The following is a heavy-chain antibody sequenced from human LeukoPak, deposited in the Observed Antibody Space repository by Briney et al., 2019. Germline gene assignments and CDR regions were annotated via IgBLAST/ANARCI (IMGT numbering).Heavy chain of an antibody. CDR1: GYSISSGYY. J-gene: IGHJ5*02. D-gene: IGHD6-13*01. CDR3: ARHKSSSSWYYGFDP. Sequence: SETLSLTCTVSGYSISSGYYWSWIRQPPGKGLEWIGYIDYSGSTNYNPSLKSRVTISVDTSKNQFSLKLSSVTAADTAVYYCARHKSSSSWYYGFDPWGQGTLVTVSS. CDR2: IDYSGST. V-gene: IGHV4-59*08.